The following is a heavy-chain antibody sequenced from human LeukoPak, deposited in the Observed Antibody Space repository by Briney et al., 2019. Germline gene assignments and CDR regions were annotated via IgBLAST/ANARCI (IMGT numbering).Heavy chain of an antibody. V-gene: IGHV4-59*01. Sequence: SETLSLTCTVSGGSISGYYWTWIRQPPGKGLEWIGYIYDSGSTNYNPSLKSRVTISVDTSKNQFPLRLNSVTAADTAVYYCARAAYGDYTFDFWGQGTLVTVSS. CDR3: ARAAYGDYTFDF. D-gene: IGHD4-17*01. CDR1: GGSISGYY. CDR2: IYDSGST. J-gene: IGHJ4*02.